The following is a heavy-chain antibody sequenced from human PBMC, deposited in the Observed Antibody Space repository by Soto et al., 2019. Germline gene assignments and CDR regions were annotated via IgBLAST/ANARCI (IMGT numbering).Heavy chain of an antibody. CDR2: INHSGST. Sequence: SETLSLTCAVYGGSFSGYYWSWIRQPPGKGLEWIGEINHSGSTNYNPSPKSRVTISVDTSKNQFSLKLSSVTAADTAVYYCARESEPELSNHRFDPWGRGTLVTVS. CDR1: GGSFSGYY. CDR3: ARESEPELSNHRFDP. J-gene: IGHJ5*02. D-gene: IGHD1-7*01. V-gene: IGHV4-34*01.